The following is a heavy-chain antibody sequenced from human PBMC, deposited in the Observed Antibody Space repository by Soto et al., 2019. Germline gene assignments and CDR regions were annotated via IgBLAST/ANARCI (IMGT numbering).Heavy chain of an antibody. D-gene: IGHD3-22*01. CDR2: IWYDGSNK. V-gene: IGHV3-33*08. Sequence: GGSMRLSCAASGFTFSSYGMHWVRQAPGKGLEWVAVIWYDGSNKYYADSVKGRFTISRDNSRNTLYLQMNSLRAEDTAVYYCARELVEGVIVVVNAFDIWGQGTMVTVSS. CDR1: GFTFSSYG. J-gene: IGHJ3*02. CDR3: ARELVEGVIVVVNAFDI.